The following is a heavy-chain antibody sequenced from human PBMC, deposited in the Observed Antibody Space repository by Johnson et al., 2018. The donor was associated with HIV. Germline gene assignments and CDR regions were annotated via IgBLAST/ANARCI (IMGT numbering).Heavy chain of an antibody. CDR1: GFTFSKYG. J-gene: IGHJ3*02. V-gene: IGHV3-30*18. D-gene: IGHD1-26*01. Sequence: QVQLVESGGGVVQPGGSLRLSCAASGFTFSKYGMQWVRQAPGKGLEWVAVISYDGSNKYYADSVKGRFTTSRDNSKNTLYLQMNILRSEDTAVYYCAKDRYIKGASTGFDIWGQGTMVTVSS. CDR3: AKDRYIKGASTGFDI. CDR2: ISYDGSNK.